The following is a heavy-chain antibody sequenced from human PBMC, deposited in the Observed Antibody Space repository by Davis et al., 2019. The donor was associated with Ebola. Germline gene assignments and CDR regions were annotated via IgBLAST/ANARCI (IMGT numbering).Heavy chain of an antibody. CDR2: IWYDGSNK. J-gene: IGHJ4*02. Sequence: SCKASGYTFTSYGMHWVRQAPGKGLEWVAVIWYDGSNKYYADSVKGRFTISRDNSKNTLYLQMNSLRAEDTAVYYCARGHSSGWYVYWGQGTLVTVSS. CDR1: GYTFTSYG. D-gene: IGHD6-19*01. V-gene: IGHV3-33*01. CDR3: ARGHSSGWYVY.